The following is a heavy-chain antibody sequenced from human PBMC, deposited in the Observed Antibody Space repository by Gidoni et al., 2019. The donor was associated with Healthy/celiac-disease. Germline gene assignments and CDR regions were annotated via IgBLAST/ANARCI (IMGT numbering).Heavy chain of an antibody. D-gene: IGHD1-1*01. CDR3: ARDNPVEMATTS. CDR2: ISSSSSTI. CDR1: GFTFSTYG. V-gene: IGHV3-48*02. J-gene: IGHJ5*02. Sequence: EVQLVESGGGLVQPGGSLRLSCAASGFTFSTYGMNWVRQAPGKGLEWVPYISSSSSTIYYADSVKGRFTISRDNAKNSLYLQMNSLRDEDTAVYYCARDNPVEMATTSWGQGTLVTVSS.